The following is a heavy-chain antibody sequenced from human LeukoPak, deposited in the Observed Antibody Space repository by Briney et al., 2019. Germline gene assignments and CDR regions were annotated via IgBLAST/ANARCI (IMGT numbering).Heavy chain of an antibody. V-gene: IGHV4-59*08. J-gene: IGHJ4*02. Sequence: PSETLSQTCSVHGGPIRNYYWSWIRQPPGKGLQWIGYIYYSWSTDYNPSLKSGVTISLDISKNQFSLSLSSVTAADTAVYYCARSIAYSDFPYYIDYWGQGTLVTVSS. CDR2: IYYSWST. D-gene: IGHD2/OR15-2a*01. CDR3: ARSIAYSDFPYYIDY. CDR1: GGPIRNYY.